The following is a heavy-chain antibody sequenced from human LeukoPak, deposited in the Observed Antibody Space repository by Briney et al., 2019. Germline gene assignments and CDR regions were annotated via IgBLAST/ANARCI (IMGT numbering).Heavy chain of an antibody. Sequence: ASVKVSCKASGYTFTSYYMHWVRQAPGQGLEWMGIINPSGGSTSYAQKFQGRVTMTRDTSISTAYMELSRLRSDDTAVYYCARVSYYGSGSFQKNPANDYWGQGTLVTVSS. CDR3: ARVSYYGSGSFQKNPANDY. V-gene: IGHV1-46*01. D-gene: IGHD3-10*01. CDR2: INPSGGST. J-gene: IGHJ4*02. CDR1: GYTFTSYY.